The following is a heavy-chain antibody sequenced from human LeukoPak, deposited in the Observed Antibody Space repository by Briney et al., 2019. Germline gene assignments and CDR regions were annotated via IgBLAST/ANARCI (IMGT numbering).Heavy chain of an antibody. J-gene: IGHJ4*02. CDR1: GGSISSYY. D-gene: IGHD6-13*01. V-gene: IGHV4-59*08. Sequence: SETLSLTCTVSGGSISSYYWSWIRQPPGKGLEWIGYIYYSGSTNYNPSLKSRVTISGDTSKNQFSLKLSSVTAADTAVYYCASLYSSSWYYFDYWGQGTLVTVSS. CDR3: ASLYSSSWYYFDY. CDR2: IYYSGST.